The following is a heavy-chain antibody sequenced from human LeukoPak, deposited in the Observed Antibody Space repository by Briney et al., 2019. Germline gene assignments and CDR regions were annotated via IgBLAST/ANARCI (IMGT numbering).Heavy chain of an antibody. V-gene: IGHV1-18*01. Sequence: ASVKVSCKASGYTFTSYGISWVRQAPGQGLEWMGWISAYNGNTNYAQKLQGRVTMTTDTSTSTAYMELRSLRSDDTAVYYCARGEYCGGDCYRAEYFQHWGRGTLVTVSS. D-gene: IGHD2-21*02. CDR3: ARGEYCGGDCYRAEYFQH. CDR1: GYTFTSYG. J-gene: IGHJ1*01. CDR2: ISAYNGNT.